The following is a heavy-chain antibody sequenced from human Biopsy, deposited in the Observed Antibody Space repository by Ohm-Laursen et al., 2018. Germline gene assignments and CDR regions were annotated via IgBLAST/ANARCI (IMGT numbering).Heavy chain of an antibody. D-gene: IGHD5-18*01. Sequence: SLRLSCAASGFTFDDYAMHWVRQAPGKGLEWVSAITVSADTTYYADSVRGRFTVSRDNSQNTLYLQMNSLRAEDTAIYYCARNVRGYNYGLLEYWGQGAMVTVSS. V-gene: IGHV3-23*01. CDR1: GFTFDDYA. J-gene: IGHJ4*02. CDR2: ITVSADTT. CDR3: ARNVRGYNYGLLEY.